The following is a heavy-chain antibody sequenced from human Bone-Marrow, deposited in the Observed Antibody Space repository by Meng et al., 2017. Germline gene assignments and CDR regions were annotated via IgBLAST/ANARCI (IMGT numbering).Heavy chain of an antibody. CDR2: IIPIFGTA. J-gene: IGHJ6*01. V-gene: IGHV1-69*13. CDR3: AREYDSSGYYWYYYGMDV. CDR1: GGTSSSYA. Sequence: SVKVSCKASGGTSSSYAISWVRQAPGQGLEWMGGIIPIFGTANYAQKFQGRVTITADESTSTAYMELSSLRSEDTAVYYCAREYDSSGYYWYYYGMDVWGQGTTVTGAS. D-gene: IGHD3-22*01.